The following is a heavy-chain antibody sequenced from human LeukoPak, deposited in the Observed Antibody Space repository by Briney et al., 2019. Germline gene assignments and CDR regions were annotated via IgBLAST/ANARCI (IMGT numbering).Heavy chain of an antibody. D-gene: IGHD3-10*01. CDR2: IYSGGST. V-gene: IGHV3-53*01. CDR3: AKDFPPGGSGNEAY. CDR1: GFTVSSNY. J-gene: IGHJ4*02. Sequence: PGGSLRLSCAASGFTVSSNYMSWVRQAPGKGLEWVSVIYSGGSTYYADSVKGRFTISRDNSKNTLYLQMNSLRAEDTAVYYCAKDFPPGGSGNEAYWGQGTLVTVSS.